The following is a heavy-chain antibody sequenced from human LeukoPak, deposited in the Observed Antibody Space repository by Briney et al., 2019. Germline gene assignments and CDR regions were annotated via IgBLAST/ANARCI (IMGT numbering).Heavy chain of an antibody. J-gene: IGHJ4*02. Sequence: SETLSLTCAVSGGSVSSTNWWTWFRQPPGKGLEWIGEVHLDGRTNYNPSLTGRLTMSVDLYENHISLKLTSVTAADTAVYYCAREGGFYRPLDYSGQGTLVTVSS. CDR2: VHLDGRT. D-gene: IGHD3-3*01. CDR1: GGSVSSTNW. V-gene: IGHV4-4*02. CDR3: AREGGFYRPLDY.